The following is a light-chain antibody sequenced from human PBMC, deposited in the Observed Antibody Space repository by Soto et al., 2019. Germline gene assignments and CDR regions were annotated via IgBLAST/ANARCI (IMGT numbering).Light chain of an antibody. CDR1: QSVSSY. CDR2: DAS. J-gene: IGKJ4*01. V-gene: IGKV3-11*01. Sequence: EIVLTQSPATLSLSPGERATLSCRASQSVSSYLAWYQQKPGQAPRLLIYDASNRATGIPARFSGSGSGTDFTLTISSLEAEDFAVYYCQQRSKVPTFGGGTKVEIK. CDR3: QQRSKVPT.